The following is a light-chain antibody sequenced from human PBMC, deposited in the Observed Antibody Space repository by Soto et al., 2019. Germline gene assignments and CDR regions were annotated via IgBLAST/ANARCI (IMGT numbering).Light chain of an antibody. J-gene: IGKJ2*01. V-gene: IGKV3-15*01. Sequence: EIVMTQSPATLSVSPGERASLSCRASQSVGSNLAWYQQTAGQAPRLLIYGASTRAPGFPARFSGSGSGTEFTLTISSLQSEDFAVYSCQQYTNCPYTFGQGTKLEIK. CDR3: QQYTNCPYT. CDR2: GAS. CDR1: QSVGSN.